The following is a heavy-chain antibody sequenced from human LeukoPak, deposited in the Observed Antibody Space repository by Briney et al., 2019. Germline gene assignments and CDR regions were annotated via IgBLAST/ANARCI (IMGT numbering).Heavy chain of an antibody. D-gene: IGHD5-18*01. Sequence: SETLSLTCTVSGGSISSGNYYWGWIRQPPGKGLEWIGNIYYSGSTYYNPSLKSRVTISVGTSKNQFSLKLSSVTAADTAVYYCARRGYSYDYFDYWGQGTLVTVSS. CDR2: IYYSGST. CDR3: ARRGYSYDYFDY. J-gene: IGHJ4*02. CDR1: GGSISSGNYY. V-gene: IGHV4-39*01.